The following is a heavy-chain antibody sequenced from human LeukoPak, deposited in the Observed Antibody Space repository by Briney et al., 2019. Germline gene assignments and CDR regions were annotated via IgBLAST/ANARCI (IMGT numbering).Heavy chain of an antibody. CDR3: ARSGSASYVESDY. Sequence: ASVKVSCKASGYTFTGYYMFWVRQAPGQGLEWMGWINPNSGATNYAQKFQGRVTMTRDTSFTTAYMELSSLRSDDTAVYYCARSGSASYVESDYWGQGTLVTVSS. V-gene: IGHV1-2*02. J-gene: IGHJ4*02. CDR2: INPNSGAT. CDR1: GYTFTGYY. D-gene: IGHD6-19*01.